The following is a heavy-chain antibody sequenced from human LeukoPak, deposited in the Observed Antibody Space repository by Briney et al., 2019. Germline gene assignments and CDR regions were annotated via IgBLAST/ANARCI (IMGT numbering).Heavy chain of an antibody. Sequence: PGGSLRLSCAASGFTFSSYSMNWVRQAPGKGLEWVSSISSSSSYIYYADSVKGRFTISRDNAKNSLYLQMNSLRAEDTAVYYCASTPYSSGWYAGLYYMDVWGKGTTVTISS. V-gene: IGHV3-21*01. CDR2: ISSSSSYI. J-gene: IGHJ6*03. CDR3: ASTPYSSGWYAGLYYMDV. D-gene: IGHD6-19*01. CDR1: GFTFSSYS.